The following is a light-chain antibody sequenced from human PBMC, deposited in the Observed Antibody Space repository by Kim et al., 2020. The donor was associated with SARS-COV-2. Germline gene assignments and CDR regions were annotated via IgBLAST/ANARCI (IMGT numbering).Light chain of an antibody. CDR1: SSNIGNNY. J-gene: IGLJ2*01. CDR2: DNN. CDR3: GTWDSSLSAV. Sequence: PGQKVTLSCAGSSSNIGNNYVSWYQQPPGTAPKLLFYDNNKRPSGIPGRFSGSKSGTSATLGITGLQTGDEADYYCGTWDSSLSAVFGGGTKLTVL. V-gene: IGLV1-51*01.